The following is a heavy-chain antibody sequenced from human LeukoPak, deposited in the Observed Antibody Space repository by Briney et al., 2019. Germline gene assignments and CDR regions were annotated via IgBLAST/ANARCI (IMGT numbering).Heavy chain of an antibody. CDR2: IIPIFGTA. Sequence: SVKVSCKASGGTFSSYAISWVRQAPGQGLEWMGGIIPIFGTANYAQKFQGGVTITTDESTSTAYMELSSLRSEDTAVYYCARGRLTIFGVANPTHAFDIWGQGTMVTVSS. J-gene: IGHJ3*02. CDR3: ARGRLTIFGVANPTHAFDI. V-gene: IGHV1-69*05. D-gene: IGHD3-3*01. CDR1: GGTFSSYA.